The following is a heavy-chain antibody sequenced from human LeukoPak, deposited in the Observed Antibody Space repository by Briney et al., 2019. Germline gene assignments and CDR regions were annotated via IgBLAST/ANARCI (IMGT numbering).Heavy chain of an antibody. CDR2: TVGGGSPNT. J-gene: IGHJ4*02. D-gene: IGHD2-15*01. CDR3: TKAPIVSCSGAFCYPFDS. Sequence: GGSLRLSCVASGFSFNNYVMNWVRHTPGKGLEWVSATVGGGSPNTYHADSVKGRFTISRDNSKNTLFLQMNSLRAEDTAIYYCTKAPIVSCSGAFCYPFDSWGQGTLVTVSS. V-gene: IGHV3-23*01. CDR1: GFSFNNYV.